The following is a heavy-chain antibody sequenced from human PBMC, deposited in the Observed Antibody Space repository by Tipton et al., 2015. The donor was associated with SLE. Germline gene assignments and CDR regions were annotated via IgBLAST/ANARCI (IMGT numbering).Heavy chain of an antibody. V-gene: IGHV4-4*01. D-gene: IGHD6-13*01. Sequence: TLSLTCTVSGVSISSRDYWSWVRQTPGEGLEWIGDISHSGNTTYNPSLRSRVTISVDKSKNQFSLRLNSLTDANTAMYFCARGKSSRFCDGGVYFDHWGQGSLVTVSS. J-gene: IGHJ4*02. CDR2: ISHSGNT. CDR1: GVSISSRDY. CDR3: ARGKSSRFCDGGVYFDH.